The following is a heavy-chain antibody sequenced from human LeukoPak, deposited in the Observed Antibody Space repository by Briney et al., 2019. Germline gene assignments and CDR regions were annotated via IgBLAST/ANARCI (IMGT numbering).Heavy chain of an antibody. D-gene: IGHD3-3*01. Sequence: GGSLRLSCAASGFRFSSFPMSWVRQAPGKGLEWVGRIKSKTDGGTTDYAAPVKGRFTISRDDSKNTLYLQMNSLKTEDTAVYYCTTVGFEVVPSWFDPWGQGTLVTVSS. CDR2: IKSKTDGGTT. J-gene: IGHJ5*02. CDR1: GFRFSSFP. CDR3: TTVGFEVVPSWFDP. V-gene: IGHV3-15*01.